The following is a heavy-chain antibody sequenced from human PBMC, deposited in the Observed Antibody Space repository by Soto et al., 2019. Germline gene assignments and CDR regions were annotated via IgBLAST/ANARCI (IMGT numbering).Heavy chain of an antibody. V-gene: IGHV3-23*01. CDR3: AKATGDYPNWVFDL. CDR1: GFTFSSYA. CDR2: LNGGGGTT. Sequence: GGSLRLSCAASGFTFSSYAMSWVRQAPGEGLEWVSALNGGGGTTWYADSVKGRFTISRDNSENTLFLQMNSLRAEDTAVYYCAKATGDYPNWVFDLWGRGTLVTVSS. J-gene: IGHJ2*01. D-gene: IGHD4-17*01.